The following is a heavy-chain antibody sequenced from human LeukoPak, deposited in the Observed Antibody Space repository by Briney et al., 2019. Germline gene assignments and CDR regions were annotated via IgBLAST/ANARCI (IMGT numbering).Heavy chain of an antibody. D-gene: IGHD2-21*02. CDR3: ARRSTADIVVVTATFDY. CDR2: IYYSGST. V-gene: IGHV4-59*12. CDR1: GGSIGSYY. Sequence: SETLSLTCTVSGGSIGSYYWSWIRQPPGKGLEWIGYIYYSGSTNYNPSLKSRVTISVDTPKNQFSLKLSSVTAADTAVYYCARRSTADIVVVTATFDYWGQGTLVTVSS. J-gene: IGHJ4*02.